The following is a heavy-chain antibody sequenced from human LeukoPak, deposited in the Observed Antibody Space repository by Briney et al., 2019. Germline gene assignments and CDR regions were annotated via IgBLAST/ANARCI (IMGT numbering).Heavy chain of an antibody. V-gene: IGHV3-23*01. CDR3: AKGNNDFWSGTRNFDY. J-gene: IGHJ4*02. CDR1: GFTFSNYV. CDR2: ISGGGGST. D-gene: IGHD3-3*01. Sequence: PGGSLRLSCAASGFTFSNYVMSWVRPAPGKGLDWVSVISGGGGSTYYADSVKGRFTISRDNSKNTLYLQMNSLRAEDTAVYYCAKGNNDFWSGTRNFDYWGQGTLVTVSS.